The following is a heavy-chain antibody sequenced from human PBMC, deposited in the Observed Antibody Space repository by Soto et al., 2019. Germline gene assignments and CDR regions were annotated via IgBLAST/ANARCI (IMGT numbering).Heavy chain of an antibody. Sequence: PSETRSRTWTVSGGSINSSIYFGVWFRQPPGKGLEWIGSIYYSGSTYYNPSLRSRVTISVDTSKNQFSLKLSSVTAADTAVFYCARHYSSGSRNWFDPWGQGTLVTVSS. J-gene: IGHJ5*02. CDR1: GGSINSSIYF. D-gene: IGHD6-19*01. V-gene: IGHV4-39*01. CDR3: ARHYSSGSRNWFDP. CDR2: IYYSGST.